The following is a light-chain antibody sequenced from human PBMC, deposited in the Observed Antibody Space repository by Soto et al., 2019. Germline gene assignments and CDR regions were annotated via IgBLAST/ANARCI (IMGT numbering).Light chain of an antibody. V-gene: IGKV3-20*01. J-gene: IGKJ3*01. CDR3: QQYGRSPFT. CDR1: QSVSSSY. CDR2: GAS. Sequence: EIVLTQSPGTLSLSPGERATLSCRASQSVSSSYLAWYQQKPGQAPGLLIYGASSRATGIPDRFSGSGSGTDFTLTISRLEPEDFAVYSCQQYGRSPFTFGPGTKVDIK.